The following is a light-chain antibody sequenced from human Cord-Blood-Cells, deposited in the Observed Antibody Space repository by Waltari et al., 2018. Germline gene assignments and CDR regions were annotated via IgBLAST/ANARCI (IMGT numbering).Light chain of an antibody. CDR2: EVS. CDR1: SSDVGGYNY. CDR3: SSYAGSNNLV. Sequence: QSALTQPPSASGSPGQSVTISCTGTSSDVGGYNYVSWYQQHPGKAPKLMIYEVSKRPSAVPDRFSGSKSGNTASLTVSGLQAEDEADYYCSSYAGSNNLVFGGGTKQTVL. J-gene: IGLJ2*01. V-gene: IGLV2-8*01.